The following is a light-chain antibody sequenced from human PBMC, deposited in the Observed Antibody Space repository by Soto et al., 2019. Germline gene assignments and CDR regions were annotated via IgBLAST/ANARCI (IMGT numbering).Light chain of an antibody. V-gene: IGKV4-1*01. CDR1: QSVLYSSNNMNN. CDR3: QQYYSTPWT. Sequence: DVVLTQSPDSLAVSLGERATINCKSSQSVLYSSNNMNNLAWYQQKAGQPPKLLIYWASTRESGVPDRFGGSGSGTEFTLTISSLQAEDVAVYYCQQYYSTPWTFGQGTKVEIK. J-gene: IGKJ1*01. CDR2: WAS.